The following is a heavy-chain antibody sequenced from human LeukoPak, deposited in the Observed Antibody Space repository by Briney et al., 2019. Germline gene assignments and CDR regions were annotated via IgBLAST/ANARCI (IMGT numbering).Heavy chain of an antibody. CDR2: IYPGDSDT. CDR1: GYRFTSYW. Sequence: GGSLEISWQGSGYRFTSYWIGWVRQLPGKGLEWMGIIYPGDSDTRYSPSFQGQVTISADKSISTAYLQWSSLKASDTAMYYCARRSGYYYGSGSPDYWGQGTLVTVSS. CDR3: ARRSGYYYGSGSPDY. D-gene: IGHD3-10*01. J-gene: IGHJ4*02. V-gene: IGHV5-51*01.